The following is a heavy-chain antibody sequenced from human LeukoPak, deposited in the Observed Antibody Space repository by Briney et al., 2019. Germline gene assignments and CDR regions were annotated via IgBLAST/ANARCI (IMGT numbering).Heavy chain of an antibody. Sequence: GGSLRLSCAASGFTFSSYAMHWVRQAPGKGLEWVAVIWYDGSSKYYADSVKGRFTISRDNSKNTLYLQMNSLRAEDTAVYYCAREGARITIFGVVNPFDYWGQGTLVTVSS. D-gene: IGHD3-3*01. CDR2: IWYDGSSK. J-gene: IGHJ4*02. CDR3: AREGARITIFGVVNPFDY. CDR1: GFTFSSYA. V-gene: IGHV3-33*08.